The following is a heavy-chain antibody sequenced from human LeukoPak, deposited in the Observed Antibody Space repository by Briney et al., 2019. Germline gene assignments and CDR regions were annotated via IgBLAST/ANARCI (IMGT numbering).Heavy chain of an antibody. CDR3: AREGGGYYGDYYFDY. CDR2: IWYDGSNK. V-gene: IGHV3-33*01. CDR1: GFTFSSYG. D-gene: IGHD4-17*01. J-gene: IGHJ4*02. Sequence: GGSLRLSCAASGFTFSSYGMHWVRQAPGKGLEWVAVIWYDGSNKYYADSVKGRFTISRDNSKNTLYLQMNSLRAEDTAVYYCAREGGGYYGDYYFDYWGQGTLVTVSS.